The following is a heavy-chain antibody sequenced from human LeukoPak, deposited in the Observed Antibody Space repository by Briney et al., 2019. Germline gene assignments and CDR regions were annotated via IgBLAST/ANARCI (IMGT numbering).Heavy chain of an antibody. CDR2: ISRSCSTI. CDR1: GFTFSSYS. CDR3: ARTRGYTWGAHFDY. J-gene: IGHJ4*02. Sequence: PGGSLRLSCAASGFTFSSYSMNWVRQAPGKGLEGVSYISRSCSTIYYADSVKGRFTISRDNAKNSLYLQMNSLRAEDTAVYYCARTRGYTWGAHFDYWGQGTLVTVSS. D-gene: IGHD5-18*01. V-gene: IGHV3-48*04.